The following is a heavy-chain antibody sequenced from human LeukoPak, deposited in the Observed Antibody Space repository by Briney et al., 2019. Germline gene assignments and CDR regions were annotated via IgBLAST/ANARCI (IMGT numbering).Heavy chain of an antibody. CDR2: IKQDGSVN. CDR1: GFTFSNYW. Sequence: GGSLRLSCAASGFTFSNYWMIWLRQAPGKGLEWVGNIKQDGSVNRYADSVRGRFTISRDNAQTSLYLQMNSLRAEDTAVYYCARASNPWLQLTWGQGTLVTVSS. J-gene: IGHJ5*02. V-gene: IGHV3-7*05. D-gene: IGHD5-24*01. CDR3: ARASNPWLQLT.